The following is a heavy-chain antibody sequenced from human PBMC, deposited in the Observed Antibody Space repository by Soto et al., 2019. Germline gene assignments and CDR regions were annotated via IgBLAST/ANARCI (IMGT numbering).Heavy chain of an antibody. CDR2: INAGNGNT. CDR1: GYTFTSYA. Sequence: ASVKVSCKASGYTFTSYAMHWVRQAPGQRLEWMGWINAGNGNTKYSQKFQGRVTITRDTSASTAYMELSSLRSEDTAVYYCARDPDYGAYGKSPADDYWGQGTLVTVSS. V-gene: IGHV1-3*01. CDR3: ARDPDYGAYGKSPADDY. D-gene: IGHD4-17*01. J-gene: IGHJ4*02.